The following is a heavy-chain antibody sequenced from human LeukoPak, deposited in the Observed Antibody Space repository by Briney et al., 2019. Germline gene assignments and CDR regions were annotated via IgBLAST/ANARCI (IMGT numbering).Heavy chain of an antibody. CDR1: GFTFSGSA. CDR2: ISTRSSYL. D-gene: IGHD1-1*01. J-gene: IGHJ4*02. V-gene: IGHV3-21*01. CDR3: GTTAGNY. Sequence: GGSLRLSCAASGFTFSGSAMHWVRQAPGKGLEWVSSISTRSSYLYFADSVKGRFTISRDDAKNSLYLEMKSLRAEDTAVYYCGTTAGNYWGQGTLVTVSS.